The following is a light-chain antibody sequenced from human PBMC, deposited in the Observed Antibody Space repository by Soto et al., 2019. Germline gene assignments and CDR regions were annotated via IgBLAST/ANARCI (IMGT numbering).Light chain of an antibody. CDR2: AAS. J-gene: IGKJ4*01. CDR3: LQHKSHPLT. CDR1: QGISND. V-gene: IGKV1-17*03. Sequence: DIQMTQSPSAMSASVGDRVTITCRASQGISNDLAWFQQKPGKVPERLIFAASSLQSGVPSRFSGRGSGTEFTLTINSLQPEDFATHYCLQHKSHPLTFGGGTKVEIK.